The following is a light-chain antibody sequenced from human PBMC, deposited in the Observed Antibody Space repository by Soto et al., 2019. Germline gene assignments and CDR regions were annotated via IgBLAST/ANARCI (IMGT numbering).Light chain of an antibody. CDR2: GAS. V-gene: IGKV3-20*01. Sequence: EIVLTQSPSTLSLSPGSRSNLSCRASQSVSKNYLAWYKQKPGQAPRLLIYGASNRATGIPDRFSGSGSGTDFTLTISRMEPEDFAVYYCQQYGSSGTFGQGTKVDIK. CDR3: QQYGSSGT. J-gene: IGKJ1*01. CDR1: QSVSKNY.